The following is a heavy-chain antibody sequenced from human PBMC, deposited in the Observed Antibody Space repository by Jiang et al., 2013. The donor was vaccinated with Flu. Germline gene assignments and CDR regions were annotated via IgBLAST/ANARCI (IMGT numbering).Heavy chain of an antibody. Sequence: EVKKPGSSVKVSCKASGGTCYSVSWVRQAPGQGLEWMGGIIPMFSSPTYAQKFQGRLTLTADESTSTAYMELSRLRSEDTAVYYCARGVGGYSYGYILYWGQGTLVTVSS. CDR2: IIPMFSSP. CDR1: GGTCYS. D-gene: IGHD5-18*01. CDR3: ARGVGGYSYGYILY. J-gene: IGHJ4*02. V-gene: IGHV1-69*01.